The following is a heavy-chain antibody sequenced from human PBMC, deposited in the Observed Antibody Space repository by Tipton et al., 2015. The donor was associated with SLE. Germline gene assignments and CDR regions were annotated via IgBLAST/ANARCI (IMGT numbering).Heavy chain of an antibody. V-gene: IGHV4-39*07. J-gene: IGHJ5*02. CDR1: GGSISSANYY. CDR2: IYYSGSA. D-gene: IGHD3-3*01. Sequence: GLVKPSETLSLTCTVSGGSISSANYYWAWIRQPPGKGLDWIGSIYYSGSAYYNPSLKSRVTISVDTSNNHFSLRLTSVTAADSAVYFCARDAVPPQKMYYDLWSAYYGDWFDPWGQGTLVTVSS. CDR3: ARDAVPPQKMYYDLWSAYYGDWFDP.